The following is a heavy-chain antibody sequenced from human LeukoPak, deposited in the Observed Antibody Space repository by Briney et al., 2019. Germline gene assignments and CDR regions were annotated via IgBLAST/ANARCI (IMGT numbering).Heavy chain of an antibody. CDR3: AKDPNIVLMVYATHFDY. CDR1: GFTFSSYA. Sequence: GGSLRLSCAASGFTFSSYAMSWVRQAPGKGLEWVSAISGSGGSTYYADSVKGRFTNSRDNSKNTLYLQMNSLRAEDTAVYYCAKDPNIVLMVYATHFDYWGQGTLVTVSS. CDR2: ISGSGGST. J-gene: IGHJ4*02. D-gene: IGHD2-8*01. V-gene: IGHV3-23*01.